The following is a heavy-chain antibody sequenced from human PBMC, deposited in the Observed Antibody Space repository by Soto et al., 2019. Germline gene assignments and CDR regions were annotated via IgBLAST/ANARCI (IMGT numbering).Heavy chain of an antibody. J-gene: IGHJ3*01. D-gene: IGHD6-19*01. V-gene: IGHV1-2*02. CDR2: INPNSGDT. CDR1: GYIFSDYY. Sequence: ASVKVSCKASGYIFSDYYVHWVRQAPGQGLECMGWINPNSGDTIYAQKFQGRVTVTGDPSISTAYMELSRLTSDDTAVYYCVRGRAVAGINDEAFDLWGQGTMVTVSS. CDR3: VRGRAVAGINDEAFDL.